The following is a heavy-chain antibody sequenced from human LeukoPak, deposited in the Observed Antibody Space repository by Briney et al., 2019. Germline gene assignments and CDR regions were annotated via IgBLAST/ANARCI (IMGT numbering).Heavy chain of an antibody. CDR2: ISSRSSPI. CDR3: AREPTVTTSGY. D-gene: IGHD4-17*01. V-gene: IGHV3-21*01. Sequence: GGSLRLSCAASGFSFSSYGMNWVRQAPGKGLEWVSSISSRSSPIYYADSVRGRFTISRDDAKNSLYLQMNSLRAEDTAIYYCAREPTVTTSGYWGQGTLVTVSS. CDR1: GFSFSSYG. J-gene: IGHJ4*02.